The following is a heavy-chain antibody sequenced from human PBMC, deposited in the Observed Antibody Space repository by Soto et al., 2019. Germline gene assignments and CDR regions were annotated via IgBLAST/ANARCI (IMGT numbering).Heavy chain of an antibody. Sequence: GASVKVSCKASGYTFTSYYMHWVRQAPGQGLEWMGGIIPIFGTANYAQKFQGRVTITADESTSTAYMELSSLRSEDTAVYYCARDLLITMVRGVDFGWFDPWGQGTLVTVSS. CDR3: ARDLLITMVRGVDFGWFDP. CDR2: IIPIFGTA. J-gene: IGHJ5*02. V-gene: IGHV1-69*13. CDR1: GYTFTSYY. D-gene: IGHD3-10*01.